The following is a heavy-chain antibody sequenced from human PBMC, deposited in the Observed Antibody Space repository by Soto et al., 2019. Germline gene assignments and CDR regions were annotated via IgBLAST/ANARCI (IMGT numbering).Heavy chain of an antibody. CDR1: GFTLSMYS. Sequence: DVQLKESGGGLVQPGQPLRLSCEVSGFTLSMYSMTWVRQTPGKGLEWVAKIPQDGSDGHYLDSVKGRFTISRDNAKNSVYLQMNSLRADDTAVYHCAIDHLILPAHDFFYGSDVWGQGAKVTVSS. V-gene: IGHV3-7*03. J-gene: IGHJ6*02. CDR2: IPQDGSDG. CDR3: AIDHLILPAHDFFYGSDV. D-gene: IGHD2-21*02.